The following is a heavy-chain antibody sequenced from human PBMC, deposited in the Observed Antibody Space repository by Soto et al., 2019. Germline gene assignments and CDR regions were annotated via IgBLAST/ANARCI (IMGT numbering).Heavy chain of an antibody. CDR3: ARGLGPTVTTGFDY. CDR1: GFTFSSYS. D-gene: IGHD4-17*01. J-gene: IGHJ4*02. CDR2: ISSSSSYI. V-gene: IGHV3-21*01. Sequence: GGSLRLSCAASGFTFSSYSMNWVRQAPGKGLEWVSSISSSSSYIYYADSVKGRFTISRDNAKNSLYLQMNSLRAEDTAVYYCARGLGPTVTTGFDYWGQGTLVTVSS.